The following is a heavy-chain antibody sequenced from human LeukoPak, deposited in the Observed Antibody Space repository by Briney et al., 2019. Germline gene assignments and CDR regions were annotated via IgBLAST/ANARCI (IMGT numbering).Heavy chain of an antibody. CDR2: ISSSSSYI. D-gene: IGHD4-23*01. CDR3: ARDLTTVVNWRKYWYFDL. Sequence: GGSLRLSCAASGFTFSSYSMNWVRQAPGKGLEWVSSISSSSSYIYYADSVKGRFTISRENAKNSLYLQMNSLRAEDTAVYYCARDLTTVVNWRKYWYFDLWGRGTLVTVSS. V-gene: IGHV3-21*01. J-gene: IGHJ2*01. CDR1: GFTFSSYS.